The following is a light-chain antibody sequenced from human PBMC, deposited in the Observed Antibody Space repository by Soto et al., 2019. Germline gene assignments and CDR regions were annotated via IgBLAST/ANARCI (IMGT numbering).Light chain of an antibody. J-gene: IGLJ2*01. V-gene: IGLV2-14*01. CDR1: SSDVGGYNY. CDR2: DVS. Sequence: QSALTQPASVSGSTGQSITISCTGASSDVGGYNYVSWYQQHPGKAPKLMIYDVSNRPSGVSNRFSGSKSGNTASLTISGLQAEDEPDYYCSSYTRSSPVVFGGGTKLTV. CDR3: SSYTRSSPVV.